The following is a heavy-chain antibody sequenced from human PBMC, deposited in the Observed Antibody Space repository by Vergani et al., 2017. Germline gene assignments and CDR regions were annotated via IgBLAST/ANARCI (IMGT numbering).Heavy chain of an antibody. CDR2: IIPIFGTA. CDR3: ARADILTGYANWFDP. CDR1: GGTFSSYA. J-gene: IGHJ5*02. V-gene: IGHV1-69*13. Sequence: QVQLVQSGAEVKKPGSSVKVSCKASGGTFSSYAISWVRQAPGQGLEWMGRIIPIFGTANYAQKFQGRVTITADESTSTAYMELSSQRSEDTAVYYCARADILTGYANWFDPWGQGTLVTVSS. D-gene: IGHD3-9*01.